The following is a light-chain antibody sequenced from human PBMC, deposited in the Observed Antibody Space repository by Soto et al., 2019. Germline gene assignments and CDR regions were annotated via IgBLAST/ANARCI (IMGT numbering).Light chain of an antibody. V-gene: IGLV2-11*01. J-gene: IGLJ1*01. CDR1: SSDVAAYNY. CDR3: CSYAGSYTLV. Sequence: QSALTQPRSVSGSPGQSVTISCTGTSSDVAAYNYVSWYQQHPGKVPKLMIYDVTKRPSGIPDRFSGSKSGNTASLTISGLQAEDEADYYCCSYAGSYTLVFGTGTKLTVL. CDR2: DVT.